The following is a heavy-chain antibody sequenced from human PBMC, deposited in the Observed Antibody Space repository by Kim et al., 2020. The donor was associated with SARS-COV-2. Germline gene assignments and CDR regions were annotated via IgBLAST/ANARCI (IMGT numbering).Heavy chain of an antibody. J-gene: IGHJ4*02. CDR2: INHSGST. CDR1: GGSFSGYY. CDR3: ARGTYKYGGTVDY. Sequence: SETLSLTCAVYGGSFSGYYWSWIRQPPGKGLEWIGEINHSGSTNYNPSLKSRVTISVDTSKNQFSLKLSSVTAADMAVYYCARGTYKYGGTVDYWGQGTLVTVSS. D-gene: IGHD5-12*01. V-gene: IGHV4-34*01.